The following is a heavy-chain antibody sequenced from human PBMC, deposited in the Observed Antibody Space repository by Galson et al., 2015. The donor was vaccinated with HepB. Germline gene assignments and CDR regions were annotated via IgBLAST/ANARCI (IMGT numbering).Heavy chain of an antibody. J-gene: IGHJ4*02. CDR3: ARVAASDYGDHAHFDY. Sequence: SLRLSCAASGFTFSDYYMSWIRQAPGKGLEWVSYISSSAIYTNNADSVKGRFTISRDNAKNSLHIQMNSLRAEDTAVYYCARVAASDYGDHAHFDYWGQGTLVTVSS. V-gene: IGHV3-11*06. CDR2: ISSSAIYT. D-gene: IGHD4-17*01. CDR1: GFTFSDYY.